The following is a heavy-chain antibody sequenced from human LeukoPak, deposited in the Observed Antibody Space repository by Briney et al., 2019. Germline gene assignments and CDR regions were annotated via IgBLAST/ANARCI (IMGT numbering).Heavy chain of an antibody. CDR1: GFTFSSYW. V-gene: IGHV3-7*01. CDR2: IKQDGSEK. CDR3: AREVGISWLDP. D-gene: IGHD1-26*01. Sequence: GGSLRLSCAASGFTFSSYWMSWVRQAPGKGLEWVANIKQDGSEKYYVDSVKGRFTISRDNAKNSLYLQMNGLGAEDTAVYYCAREVGISWLDPWGQGTLVTVSS. J-gene: IGHJ5*02.